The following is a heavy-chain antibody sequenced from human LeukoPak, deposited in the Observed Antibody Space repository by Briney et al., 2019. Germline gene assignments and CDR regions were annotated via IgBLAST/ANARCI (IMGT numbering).Heavy chain of an antibody. V-gene: IGHV4-31*03. CDR2: IYYSGST. J-gene: IGHJ4*02. CDR3: ASESSGSYDY. CDR1: GGSISSGGYY. D-gene: IGHD1-26*01. Sequence: ASETLSLTCTVSGGSISSGGYYWSWIRQHPGKGLEWIGYIYYSGSTCYNPSLKSRVTISVDTSKNQFSLKLSSVTAADTAVYYCASESSGSYDYWGQGTLVTVSS.